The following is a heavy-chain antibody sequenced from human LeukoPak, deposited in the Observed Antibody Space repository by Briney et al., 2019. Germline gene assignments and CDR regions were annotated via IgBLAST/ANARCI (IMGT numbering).Heavy chain of an antibody. J-gene: IGHJ1*01. CDR2: IIPFLGTA. Sequence: ASVKVSCKASGGTFSNYAISWVRQAPGQGLEWMGRIIPFLGTANYAQKFQGRVTITADKSTSTTYMELGSLRSEDTAVYYCARWAPRAGGDLLFYGAEYFQHWGQGTLVTVSS. CDR1: GGTFSNYA. V-gene: IGHV1-69*04. D-gene: IGHD3-10*01. CDR3: ARWAPRAGGDLLFYGAEYFQH.